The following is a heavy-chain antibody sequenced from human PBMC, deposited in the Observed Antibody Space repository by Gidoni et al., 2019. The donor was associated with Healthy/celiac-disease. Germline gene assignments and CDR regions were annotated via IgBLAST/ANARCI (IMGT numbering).Heavy chain of an antibody. CDR1: GGSISSYY. CDR2: IYYSGST. CDR3: ARDLSGFDY. J-gene: IGHJ4*02. Sequence: QVQLQESGPGLVKPSETLSLTCTVPGGSISSYYWSWIRQPPGKGLEWIGYIYYSGSTNYNPSLKSRVTISVDTSKNQFSLKLSSVTAADTAVYYCARDLSGFDYWGQGTLVTVSS. D-gene: IGHD3-9*01. V-gene: IGHV4-59*12.